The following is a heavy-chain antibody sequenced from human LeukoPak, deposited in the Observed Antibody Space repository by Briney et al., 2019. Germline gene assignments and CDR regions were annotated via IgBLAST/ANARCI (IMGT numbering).Heavy chain of an antibody. J-gene: IGHJ4*02. Sequence: GGSLRLSCAASGFTFRSYAMHWVRQAPGKGLEWVALISFDGNNKYYADSVKGRFTISRDNAKNSLYLQMNSLRAEDTAVYYCAREGSGGVDYWGQGTLVTVSS. CDR1: GFTFRSYA. CDR3: AREGSGGVDY. V-gene: IGHV3-30*04. D-gene: IGHD6-19*01. CDR2: ISFDGNNK.